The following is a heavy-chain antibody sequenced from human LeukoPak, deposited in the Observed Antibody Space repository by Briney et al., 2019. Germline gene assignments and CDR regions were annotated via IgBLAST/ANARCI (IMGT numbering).Heavy chain of an antibody. CDR2: IYYSGST. D-gene: IGHD3-3*01. Sequence: SETLSLTCTVSGGSISSYYWSWIRQPPGKGLEWIGYIYYSGSTNYNPSLKSRVTISVETSKNQFSLNLRSVTATDTAVYYCARGPLMRVSGTIDYWGQGTLATVSS. V-gene: IGHV4-59*08. CDR1: GGSISSYY. CDR3: ARGPLMRVSGTIDY. J-gene: IGHJ4*02.